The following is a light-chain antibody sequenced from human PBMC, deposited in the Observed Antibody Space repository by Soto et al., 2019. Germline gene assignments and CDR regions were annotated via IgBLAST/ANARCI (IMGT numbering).Light chain of an antibody. CDR2: DTS. CDR3: QQRSDWPLT. Sequence: EIVLTQSPATLSLSPGGRATLSCRASQSVGSTLAWYQQLPGQAPRLLIYDTSNRATGIPARFSGSGSGTDFTLTITSREPEDFAVYYCQQRSDWPLTFGGGTKVEIK. CDR1: QSVGST. J-gene: IGKJ4*01. V-gene: IGKV3-11*01.